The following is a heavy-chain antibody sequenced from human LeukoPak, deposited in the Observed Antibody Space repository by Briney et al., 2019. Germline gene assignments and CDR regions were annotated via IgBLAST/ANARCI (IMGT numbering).Heavy chain of an antibody. Sequence: GGSLRLSCAASGLTFSSYWMSWVRQAPGKGLEWVANIKQDGSEKYYVDSVKGRFTISRDNAKNSLYLQMNSLRAEDTAVYYCARRDYVWGSYPQYYFDYWGQGTLVTVSS. CDR1: GLTFSSYW. V-gene: IGHV3-7*01. CDR3: ARRDYVWGSYPQYYFDY. D-gene: IGHD3-16*02. CDR2: IKQDGSEK. J-gene: IGHJ4*02.